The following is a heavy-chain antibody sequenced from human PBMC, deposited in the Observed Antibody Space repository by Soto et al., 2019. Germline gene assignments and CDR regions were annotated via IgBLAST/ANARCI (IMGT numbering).Heavy chain of an antibody. J-gene: IGHJ5*02. CDR3: ARHLVVTAITWFDP. CDR1: GYTFTSYY. CDR2: INPSGGST. Sequence: ASVKVSCKASGYTFTSYYMHWVRQAPGQGLEWMGIINPSGGSTNYAQKLQGRVTMTTDTSTSTAYMELRSLRSDDTAVYYCARHLVVTAITWFDPWGQGTLVTVSS. D-gene: IGHD2-21*02. V-gene: IGHV1-46*01.